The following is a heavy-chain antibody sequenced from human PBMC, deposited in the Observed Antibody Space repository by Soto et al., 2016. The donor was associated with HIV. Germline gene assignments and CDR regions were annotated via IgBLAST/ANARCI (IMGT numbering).Heavy chain of an antibody. Sequence: EVQLVESGGGLVQPGGSLRLSCAASGFTFSSYWMHWVRQAPGKGLVWVSRINSDGSSTSYADSVKGRFTISRDNAKNTLYLQMNSLRAEDTAVYYCAREFPIVVVTATLENNWYFDLWGRGTLVTVSS. CDR3: AREFPIVVVTATLENNWYFDL. J-gene: IGHJ2*01. CDR2: INSDGSST. D-gene: IGHD2-21*02. CDR1: GFTFSSYW. V-gene: IGHV3-74*01.